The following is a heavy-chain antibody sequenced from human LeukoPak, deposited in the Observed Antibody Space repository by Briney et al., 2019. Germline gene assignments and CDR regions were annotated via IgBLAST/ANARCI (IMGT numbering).Heavy chain of an antibody. D-gene: IGHD6-19*01. CDR3: ARDLRGWYSIDY. CDR2: ITDDGTNK. Sequence: GRSLRLSCAASGFTFSSNAMHWVRQAPGKGLEWVAVITDDGTNKYYADSVKGRFTISRDSSKNTMYLQMNSLSAEDTALYYCARDLRGWYSIDYWGQGTLVTVSS. J-gene: IGHJ4*02. CDR1: GFTFSSNA. V-gene: IGHV3-30-3*01.